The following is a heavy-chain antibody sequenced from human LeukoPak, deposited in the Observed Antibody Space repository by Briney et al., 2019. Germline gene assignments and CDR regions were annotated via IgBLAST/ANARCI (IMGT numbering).Heavy chain of an antibody. J-gene: IGHJ4*02. CDR1: GYTFTSYG. CDR3: ARDGSGVWFDY. D-gene: IGHD3-10*01. V-gene: IGHV1-3*01. CDR2: INAGNDDT. Sequence: ASVKVSCKASGYTFTSYGIHWVRQAPGQRLEWMGWINAGNDDTKNSQKFQGRVTITSDTSASTAYLELSSLRSEDTAVYFCARDGSGVWFDYWGQGTLVTVSS.